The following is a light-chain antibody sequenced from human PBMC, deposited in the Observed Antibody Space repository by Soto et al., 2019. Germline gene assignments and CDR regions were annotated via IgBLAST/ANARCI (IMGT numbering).Light chain of an antibody. CDR1: QSISSY. J-gene: IGKJ2*01. CDR3: QQSYITPYT. Sequence: DLQMTQSPSSLSASVGDRVTITCRASQSISSYLNWYQQKPGKAPKLLIYAASRLQTGVPSTFSGSGSGTDFALTISSLQPEDFATYYCQQSYITPYTFGQGTKLEIK. CDR2: AAS. V-gene: IGKV1-39*01.